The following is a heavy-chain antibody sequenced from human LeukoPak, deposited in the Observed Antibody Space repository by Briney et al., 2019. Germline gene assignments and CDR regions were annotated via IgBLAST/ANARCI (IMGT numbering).Heavy chain of an antibody. Sequence: NPSETLSLTCTVSGYSISSGYYWGWIRQPPGKGLEWIGSIYHSGSTYYNPSLKSRVTISVDTSKNQFSLKLSSVTAADTAVYYCARGLGYSSSWYPYNWFDPWGQGTLVTVSS. V-gene: IGHV4-38-2*02. CDR1: GYSISSGYY. CDR3: ARGLGYSSSWYPYNWFDP. CDR2: IYHSGST. J-gene: IGHJ5*02. D-gene: IGHD6-13*01.